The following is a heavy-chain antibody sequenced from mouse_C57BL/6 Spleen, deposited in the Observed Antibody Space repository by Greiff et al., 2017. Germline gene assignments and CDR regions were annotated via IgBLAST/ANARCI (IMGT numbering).Heavy chain of an antibody. CDR3: ARKGLYSPVDY. CDR2: INPGSGGT. Sequence: VKLQESGAELVRPGTSVKVSCKASGYAFTNYLIAWVKQRPGQGLEWIGVINPGSGGTNYNEKFKGKATLTADKSSSTAYMQLSSLTSEDSAVYFCARKGLYSPVDYWGQGTTLTVSS. V-gene: IGHV1-54*01. D-gene: IGHD2-12*01. CDR1: GYAFTNYL. J-gene: IGHJ2*01.